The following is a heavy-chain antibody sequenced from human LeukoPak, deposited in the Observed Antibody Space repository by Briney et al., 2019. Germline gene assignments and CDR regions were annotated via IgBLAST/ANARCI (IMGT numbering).Heavy chain of an antibody. CDR2: IYYSGST. CDR1: GGSIRSSYYY. V-gene: IGHV4-31*03. D-gene: IGHD3-22*01. Sequence: SETLSLTCTVSGGSIRSSYYYWGWIRQHPGKGLEWIGYIYYSGSTYYNPSLKSRVTISVDTSKNQFSLKLSSVTAADTAVYYCARVLGFRVSSGFFDYWGQGTLVTVSS. J-gene: IGHJ4*02. CDR3: ARVLGFRVSSGFFDY.